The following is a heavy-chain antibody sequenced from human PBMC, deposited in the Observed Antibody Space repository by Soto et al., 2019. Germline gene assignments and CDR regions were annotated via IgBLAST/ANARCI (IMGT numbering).Heavy chain of an antibody. CDR3: ARGPGYYDSSGYYSPNWYFDL. CDR2: ISYDGSNK. D-gene: IGHD3-22*01. J-gene: IGHJ2*01. Sequence: ESGGGVVQPGRSLRLSCAASGFTFSSYAMHWVRQAPGKGLEWVAVISYDGSNKYYADSVKGRFTISRDNSKNTLYLRMNSLRAEDTAVYYCARGPGYYDSSGYYSPNWYFDLWGRGTLVTVSS. CDR1: GFTFSSYA. V-gene: IGHV3-30-3*01.